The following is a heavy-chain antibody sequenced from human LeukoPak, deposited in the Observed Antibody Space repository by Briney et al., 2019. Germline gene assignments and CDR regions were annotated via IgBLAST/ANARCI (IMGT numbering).Heavy chain of an antibody. CDR1: GGSISSGNYY. V-gene: IGHV4-30-4*01. Sequence: PSETLSLTCTVSGGSISSGNYYWSWIRQPPGKGLEWIGYIYYSGSTYYNPSLKSRVTISVDTSKNQFSLKLSSVTAADTAVYYCAISGRNHWFDPWGQGTLVTVSS. CDR2: IYYSGST. D-gene: IGHD1-26*01. J-gene: IGHJ5*02. CDR3: AISGRNHWFDP.